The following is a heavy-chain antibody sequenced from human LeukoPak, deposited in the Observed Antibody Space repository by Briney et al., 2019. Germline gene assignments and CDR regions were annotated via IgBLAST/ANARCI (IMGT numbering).Heavy chain of an antibody. CDR1: GGSFSGYY. CDR3: ARDPDGGNSGAHYYYGMYV. CDR2: TNHSGST. J-gene: IGHJ6*02. D-gene: IGHD4-23*01. Sequence: PSETLSLTCAVYGGSFSGYYWSWIRQPPGKGLEWIGETNHSGSTNYNPSLKSRVTISVDTSKNQFSLKLSSVTAADTAVYYCARDPDGGNSGAHYYYGMYVWGQGTTVTVSS. V-gene: IGHV4-34*01.